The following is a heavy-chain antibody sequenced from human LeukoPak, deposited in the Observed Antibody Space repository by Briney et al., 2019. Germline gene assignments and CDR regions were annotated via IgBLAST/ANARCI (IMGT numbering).Heavy chain of an antibody. J-gene: IGHJ6*03. V-gene: IGHV3-74*01. CDR3: ARDPYSGAYYEGYYYYYMDV. CDR2: ISNDGSTT. Sequence: GGSLRLSCAASGFTFSTFWMHWVRQTPGKGLVWVSRISNDGSTTHYADSVKGRFTISRDNAKNSLYLQMNSLRAEDTAVYYCARDPYSGAYYEGYYYYYMDVWGKGTTVTVSS. D-gene: IGHD1-26*01. CDR1: GFTFSTFW.